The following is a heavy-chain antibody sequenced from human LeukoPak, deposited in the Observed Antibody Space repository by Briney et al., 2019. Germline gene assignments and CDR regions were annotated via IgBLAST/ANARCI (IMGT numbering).Heavy chain of an antibody. CDR2: INPNSGGT. J-gene: IGHJ4*02. D-gene: IGHD6-13*01. Sequence: ASVKVSCKASGFTFTGYYMHWVRQAPGQGLERMGWINPNSGGTNYAQKFQGRVTMTRDTSISTAYMELSRLRSDDTAVYYCARVLYSSSWYGIDYWGQGTLVTVSS. V-gene: IGHV1-2*02. CDR1: GFTFTGYY. CDR3: ARVLYSSSWYGIDY.